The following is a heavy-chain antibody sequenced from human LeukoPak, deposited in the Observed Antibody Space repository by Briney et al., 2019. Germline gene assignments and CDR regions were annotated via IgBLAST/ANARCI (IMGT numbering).Heavy chain of an antibody. D-gene: IGHD1-1*01. Sequence: PSETLSLTCAVYGGSLSGYYWSWIRQPPGKGLEWIGEINHSGSTNYNPSLKSRVTISVDTSKNQFSLKLSSVTAADTAVYYCARGGQLGPFDYWGQGTLVTVSS. CDR1: GGSLSGYY. J-gene: IGHJ4*02. V-gene: IGHV4-34*01. CDR2: INHSGST. CDR3: ARGGQLGPFDY.